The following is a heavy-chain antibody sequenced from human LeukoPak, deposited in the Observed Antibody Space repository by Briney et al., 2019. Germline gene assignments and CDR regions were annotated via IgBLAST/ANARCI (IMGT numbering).Heavy chain of an antibody. CDR3: AKDGDFGYSSGHDAFDI. D-gene: IGHD6-19*01. J-gene: IGHJ3*02. CDR1: GFTFSSYG. Sequence: PGGPLRLSCAASGFTFSSYGMHWVRQAPGKGLEWVAVISYDGSNKYYADSVKGRFTISRDNSKNTLYLQMNSLRAEDTAVYYCAKDGDFGYSSGHDAFDIWGQGTMVTVSS. CDR2: ISYDGSNK. V-gene: IGHV3-30*18.